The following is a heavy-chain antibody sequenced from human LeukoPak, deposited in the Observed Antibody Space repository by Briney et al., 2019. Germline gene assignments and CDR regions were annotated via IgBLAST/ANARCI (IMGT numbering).Heavy chain of an antibody. CDR1: GGSISSGSYY. Sequence: SQTLSLTCTVSGGSISSGSYYWSWIRQPAGKGLEWIGRIYTSGSTNYNPSLKSRVTISVDTSKNQFSLKLSSVTAADTAFYYCAKEAGGWPHNWFDPWGQGTLVAVSS. D-gene: IGHD6-19*01. J-gene: IGHJ5*02. CDR3: AKEAGGWPHNWFDP. CDR2: IYTSGST. V-gene: IGHV4-61*02.